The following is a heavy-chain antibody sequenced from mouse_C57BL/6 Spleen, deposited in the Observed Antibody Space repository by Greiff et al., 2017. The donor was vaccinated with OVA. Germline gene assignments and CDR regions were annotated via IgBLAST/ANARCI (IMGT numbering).Heavy chain of an antibody. CDR2: IRRGGSYT. Sequence: EVQLQESGGDLVKPGGSLKLSCAASGFTFSSYGMSWVRQTPDKRLEWVATIRRGGSYTYYPDSVKGRFTISRDNAKNTLYLQMSSLKSEDTAMYYCARRENSYYFDYWGQGTTLTVSS. CDR3: ARRENSYYFDY. J-gene: IGHJ2*01. CDR1: GFTFSSYG. V-gene: IGHV5-6*01.